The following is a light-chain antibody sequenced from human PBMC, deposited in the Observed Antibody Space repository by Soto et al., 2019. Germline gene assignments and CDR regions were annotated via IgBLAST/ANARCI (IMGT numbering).Light chain of an antibody. Sequence: QSVLTQPPSVSAAPGQKVTISCSGSSSNIGNNFVSWYQQLPGTAPKLLIYDNRKRPSGIPDRFSGSKSGTSATLGITGLQTGDEADYYCGTWDSSLGDVVFGGGTKLTVL. CDR2: DNR. J-gene: IGLJ2*01. V-gene: IGLV1-51*01. CDR1: SSNIGNNF. CDR3: GTWDSSLGDVV.